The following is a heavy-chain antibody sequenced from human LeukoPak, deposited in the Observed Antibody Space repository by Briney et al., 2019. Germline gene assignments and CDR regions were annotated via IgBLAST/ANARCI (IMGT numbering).Heavy chain of an antibody. Sequence: ASVKVSCKASGYTFTSYDMHWVRQAPGQGLEWMGIINPSVGSTSYAQKFQGRVTMTRDTSTSTVYMEVSSLRSEDTAVYYCAGENTITGAVAAFDSWGQGTLVTVSS. CDR1: GYTFTSYD. CDR3: AGENTITGAVAAFDS. CDR2: INPSVGST. J-gene: IGHJ4*02. V-gene: IGHV1-46*01. D-gene: IGHD6-19*01.